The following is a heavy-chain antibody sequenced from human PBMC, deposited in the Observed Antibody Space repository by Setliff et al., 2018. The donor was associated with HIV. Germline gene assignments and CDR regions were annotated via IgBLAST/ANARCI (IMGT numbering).Heavy chain of an antibody. J-gene: IGHJ4*02. CDR1: GYSISSDYY. CDR3: ARGPLTIFGVVIIPNYFDY. CDR2: FYQSGST. Sequence: SETLSLTCAVSGYSISSDYYWGWIRQPPGKGLEWIGSFYQSGSTYYNPSLKSRVTISVDTSKNQFSLKLSSVTAADTAVYYCARGPLTIFGVVIIPNYFDYWGQGTLVTVSS. V-gene: IGHV4-38-2*01. D-gene: IGHD3-3*01.